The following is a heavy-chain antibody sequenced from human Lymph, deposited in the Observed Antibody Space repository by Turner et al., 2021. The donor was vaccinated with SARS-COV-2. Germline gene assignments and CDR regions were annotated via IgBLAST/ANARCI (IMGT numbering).Heavy chain of an antibody. D-gene: IGHD3-10*01. Sequence: QLQLQESGPGLVQPSETLSLTCTFSGGSISSSSHYWGWIRQPPGRGLEWSGHNYDSGSNYYNPSRKSRVTISVDTYKNQFSLKLSSVTAADTAVYYCARLVRRAEYYFDYWGQGTLVTVSS. CDR2: NYDSGSN. CDR3: ARLVRRAEYYFDY. CDR1: GGSISSSSHY. J-gene: IGHJ4*02. V-gene: IGHV4-39*01.